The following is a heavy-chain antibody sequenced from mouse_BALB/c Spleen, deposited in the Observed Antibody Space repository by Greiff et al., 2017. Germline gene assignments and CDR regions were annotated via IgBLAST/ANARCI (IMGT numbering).Heavy chain of an antibody. CDR1: GYTFTSYW. CDR2: IDPSDSYT. Sequence: QVQLQQPGAELVKPGASVKLSCKASGYTFTSYWMHWVKQRPGQGLEWIGEIDPSDSYTNYNQKFKGKATLTVDKSSSTAYMQLSSLTSEDSAVYYCARPSTKNSPAWFAYWGQGTLVTVSA. J-gene: IGHJ3*01. CDR3: ARPSTKNSPAWFAY. V-gene: IGHV1-69*02. D-gene: IGHD2-1*01.